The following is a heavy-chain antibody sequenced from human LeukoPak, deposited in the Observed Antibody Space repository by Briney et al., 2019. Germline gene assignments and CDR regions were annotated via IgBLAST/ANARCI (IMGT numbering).Heavy chain of an antibody. J-gene: IGHJ4*02. V-gene: IGHV3-15*01. CDR2: IKRKGDDGTI. Sequence: PGGSPRLSCAASGFTYTNAWMSWVSQAPGRGMEWVGRIKRKGDDGTIDYAAPVKGRLSISRDDSKNTLYLQMNSLKSEDTAVYYCTAGTGRSVFHYWGQGTLVTVSS. CDR3: TAGTGRSVFHY. CDR1: GFTYTNAW.